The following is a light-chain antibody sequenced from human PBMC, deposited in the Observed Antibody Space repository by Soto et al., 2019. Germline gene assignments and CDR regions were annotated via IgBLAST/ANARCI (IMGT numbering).Light chain of an antibody. J-gene: IGKJ2*01. CDR3: QQYNTWPPMYT. CDR1: QSVSSN. Sequence: EIVMTQSPATLSVSPGERATLSYRASQSVSSNLAWYQQKPGQAPRLLIYGASTRATGSPARFSGSGSGTEFTLTISSLQSEDFAVYYCQQYNTWPPMYTFGQGTKLEIK. CDR2: GAS. V-gene: IGKV3-15*01.